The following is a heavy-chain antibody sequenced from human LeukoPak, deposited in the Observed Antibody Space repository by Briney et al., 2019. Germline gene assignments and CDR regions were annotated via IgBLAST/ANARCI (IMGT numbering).Heavy chain of an antibody. CDR3: ARMGPGYCSSTSCYPWFNP. V-gene: IGHV1-2*02. D-gene: IGHD2-2*01. CDR2: INPNSGAT. J-gene: IGHJ5*02. CDR1: GCTFTGYY. Sequence: VASVNVSCTASGCTFTGYYIHWVRQAPGQGLEWMGWINPNSGATNYAPKFQGRVTMTRDTSITTAYMELSRLRSDDTAVYYCARMGPGYCSSTSCYPWFNPWGQGTLVTVSS.